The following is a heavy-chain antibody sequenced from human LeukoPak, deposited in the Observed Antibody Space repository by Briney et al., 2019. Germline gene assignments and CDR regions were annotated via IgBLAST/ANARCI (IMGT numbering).Heavy chain of an antibody. D-gene: IGHD2-15*01. V-gene: IGHV3-30*04. CDR1: GFTFSSYA. CDR3: VVGGSPGY. Sequence: GGSLRLSCAASGFTFSSYAMHWVRQAPGKGLEWVAVISYDGSNKYCADSVKGRFTISRDKSKNTLYLQMNRRRAEDTDVYYCVVGGSPGYWGRGTLVSVSS. CDR2: ISYDGSNK. J-gene: IGHJ4*02.